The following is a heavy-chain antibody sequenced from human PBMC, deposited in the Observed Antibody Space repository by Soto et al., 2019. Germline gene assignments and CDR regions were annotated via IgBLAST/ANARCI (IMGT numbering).Heavy chain of an antibody. J-gene: IGHJ4*02. V-gene: IGHV4-59*01. CDR3: ARAAYYSDSSGYFLDN. D-gene: IGHD3-22*01. Sequence: SETLSLTCTVSGGSISPYYWSWIRQTPGKGLEWIGYIYYSGSTNYNPSLKSRVTISVDTSKNQCSLKLSSLTAADTAVYHCARAAYYSDSSGYFLDNWGQGTLVTVSS. CDR1: GGSISPYY. CDR2: IYYSGST.